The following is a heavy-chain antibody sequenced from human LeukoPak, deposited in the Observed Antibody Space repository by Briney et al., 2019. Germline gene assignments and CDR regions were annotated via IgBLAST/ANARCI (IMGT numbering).Heavy chain of an antibody. Sequence: GESLKISCKGSGYSFSSYWIAWVPQMPGKGLEWMGVIYPRDSRTTYSPSFQDQVTISADKSISTAYLQWTSLKASDTAMYYCARHLSDITSSPNYWGRGTLVTVSS. J-gene: IGHJ4*02. CDR1: GYSFSSYW. D-gene: IGHD2-2*01. CDR3: ARHLSDITSSPNY. V-gene: IGHV5-51*01. CDR2: IYPRDSRT.